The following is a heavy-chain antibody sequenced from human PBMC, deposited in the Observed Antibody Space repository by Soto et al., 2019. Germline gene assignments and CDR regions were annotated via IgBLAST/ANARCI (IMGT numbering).Heavy chain of an antibody. CDR3: ARTDRDFYGLDV. J-gene: IGHJ6*02. CDR2: ISAAGDP. CDR1: GFTFRNYD. V-gene: IGHV3-13*05. Sequence: EVQLVESGGGLVQPGGSLRLSCEASGFTFRNYDMHWVRQGTGKGLEWVSGISAAGDPDYADSVEGRFTISRENAQSPFSLQTNSLRVGDTAVYYCARTDRDFYGLDVWGQGARVSVSS.